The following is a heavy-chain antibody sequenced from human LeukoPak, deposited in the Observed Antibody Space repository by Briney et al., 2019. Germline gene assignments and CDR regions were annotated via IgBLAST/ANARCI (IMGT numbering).Heavy chain of an antibody. J-gene: IGHJ4*02. CDR3: ASAVTPYYFDY. CDR2: IYYSGST. Sequence: TLSLTCTVSGGSISSGDYYWSWIRQPPGKGLEWIGYIYYSGSTYYNPSLKSRVTISVDTSKNQFSLKLSSVTAADTAVYYCASAVTPYYFDYWGQGTLVTVSS. D-gene: IGHD4-11*01. CDR1: GGSISSGDYY. V-gene: IGHV4-30-4*08.